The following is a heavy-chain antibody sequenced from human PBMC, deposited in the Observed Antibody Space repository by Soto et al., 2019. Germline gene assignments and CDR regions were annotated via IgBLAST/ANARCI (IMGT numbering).Heavy chain of an antibody. CDR1: GFKFGDYA. CDR3: TRESNGDYSDAFDI. CDR2: IRSKAYGGTT. J-gene: IGHJ3*02. Sequence: AGGSLRLSCTAAGFKFGDYAMSWFRQAPGKGLEWVGFIRSKAYGGTTEYAASVKGRFTISRDDSKSIAYLQMNSLKTEDTAVYYCTRESNGDYSDAFDIWGQGTMVTVSS. D-gene: IGHD4-17*01. V-gene: IGHV3-49*03.